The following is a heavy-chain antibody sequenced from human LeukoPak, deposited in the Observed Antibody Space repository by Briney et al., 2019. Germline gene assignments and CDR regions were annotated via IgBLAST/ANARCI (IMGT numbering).Heavy chain of an antibody. CDR3: ALAVAGTYFDY. CDR2: IYPGDSDT. CDR1: GHSFTNYW. Sequence: GESLQISCKGSGHSFTNYWIGWVRQMPGKGLEWMGIIYPGDSDTRYSPSFQGQVTISADKSISTAYLQWSSLKASDTAMYYCALAVAGTYFDYWGQGTLVTVSS. D-gene: IGHD6-19*01. J-gene: IGHJ4*02. V-gene: IGHV5-51*01.